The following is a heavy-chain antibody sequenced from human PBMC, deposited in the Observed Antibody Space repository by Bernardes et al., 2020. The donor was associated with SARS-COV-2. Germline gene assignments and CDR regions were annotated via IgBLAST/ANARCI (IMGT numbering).Heavy chain of an antibody. D-gene: IGHD3-10*01. J-gene: IGHJ4*02. Sequence: GGSLRLSCAASGFTFSSYAMSWVRQAPGKGLEWVSAISGSGGSTYYADSVKGRFTISRDNSKNTLYLQMNSLRAEDTAVYYCAKDGGPYYYGSGSYYIFDYWGQGTLVTVSS. CDR1: GFTFSSYA. V-gene: IGHV3-23*01. CDR3: AKDGGPYYYGSGSYYIFDY. CDR2: ISGSGGST.